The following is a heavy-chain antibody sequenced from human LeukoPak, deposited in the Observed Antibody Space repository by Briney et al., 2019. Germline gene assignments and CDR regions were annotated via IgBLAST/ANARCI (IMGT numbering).Heavy chain of an antibody. Sequence: SSETLSLTCTVSGGSISSGGYYWSWIRQHPGKGLEWIGYIYYSGSTNYNPSLKSRVTISVDTSKNQFSLKLSSVTAADTAVYYCARDSSGYYYYWGQGTLVTVSS. V-gene: IGHV4-31*03. D-gene: IGHD3-22*01. CDR3: ARDSSGYYYY. CDR2: IYYSGST. J-gene: IGHJ4*02. CDR1: GGSISSGGYY.